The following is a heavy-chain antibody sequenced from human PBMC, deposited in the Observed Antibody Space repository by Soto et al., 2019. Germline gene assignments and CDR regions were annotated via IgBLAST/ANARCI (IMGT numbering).Heavy chain of an antibody. D-gene: IGHD4-17*01. J-gene: IGHJ6*02. Sequence: GASVKVSCKASGYTFTSYYMHWVRQAPGQGLEWMGIINPSGGSTSYAQKLQGRVTMTRDTSTSTVYMELSSLRSEDTAVYYCARLTTVTHYYYYYGMDVWGQGTTVTVSS. CDR3: ARLTTVTHYYYYYGMDV. CDR2: INPSGGST. V-gene: IGHV1-46*01. CDR1: GYTFTSYY.